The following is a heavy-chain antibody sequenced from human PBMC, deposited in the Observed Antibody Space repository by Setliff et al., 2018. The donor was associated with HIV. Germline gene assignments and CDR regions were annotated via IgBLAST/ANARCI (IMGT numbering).Heavy chain of an antibody. Sequence: ASVKVSCKASGYTFTTYVVHWVRQAPGQRLEWMGWINVGSGNTKYSQKFQGRVTITADESTSTAYMELSSLRSEDTAVYYCARGDVEAFDIWGQGTMVTVSS. CDR2: INVGSGNT. J-gene: IGHJ3*02. CDR1: GYTFTTYV. CDR3: ARGDVEAFDI. D-gene: IGHD3-16*01. V-gene: IGHV1-3*01.